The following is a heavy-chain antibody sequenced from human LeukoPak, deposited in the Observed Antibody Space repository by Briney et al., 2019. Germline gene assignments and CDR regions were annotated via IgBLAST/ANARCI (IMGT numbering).Heavy chain of an antibody. CDR1: GGSISGSSDY. J-gene: IGHJ4*02. Sequence: PSETLSLTCSVSGGSISGSSDYWGWIRQPPGKGLEWIASIYYSGSTYYNPSLKSRVTIAVDTYKNQFSLKVSSVTATDTAVYYCARRSAFGELFAFDYWGQGTLVTVSS. V-gene: IGHV4-39*01. CDR2: IYYSGST. CDR3: ARRSAFGELFAFDY. D-gene: IGHD3-10*01.